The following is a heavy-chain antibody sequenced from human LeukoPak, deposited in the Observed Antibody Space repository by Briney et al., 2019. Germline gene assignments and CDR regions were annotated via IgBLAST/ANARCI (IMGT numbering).Heavy chain of an antibody. Sequence: ASVKVSCKASGYTFTGYYMHWVRQAPGQGLEWMGWINPNSGGTNYAQKFQGRVTMTRDTSTSTVYMELSSLRSEDTAVYYCARDADSSGWYIDYWGQGTLVTVSS. J-gene: IGHJ4*02. V-gene: IGHV1-2*02. CDR3: ARDADSSGWYIDY. CDR2: INPNSGGT. D-gene: IGHD6-19*01. CDR1: GYTFTGYY.